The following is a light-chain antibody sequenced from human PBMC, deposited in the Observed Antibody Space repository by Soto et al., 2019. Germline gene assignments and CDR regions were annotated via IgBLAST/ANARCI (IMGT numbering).Light chain of an antibody. J-gene: IGLJ3*02. CDR1: SGSIASNY. CDR3: QSYDSSKEV. V-gene: IGLV6-57*03. CDR2: EDN. Sequence: NFMLTQPHSVSESPGKTVTLSCTRSSGSIASNYVQWYQQRPGSAPTTVIYEDNQRPSGVPDRFSGSIDSSSNSASLTISGLKTEDEADYYCQSYDSSKEVFGGGTKLTVL.